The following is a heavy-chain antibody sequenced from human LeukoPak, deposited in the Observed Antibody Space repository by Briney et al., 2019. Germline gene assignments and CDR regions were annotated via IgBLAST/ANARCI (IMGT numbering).Heavy chain of an antibody. CDR1: GFTFSSYS. J-gene: IGHJ4*02. CDR3: ATHGYSELRYFDWSTNE. Sequence: GGSLRLSCAASGFTFSSYSMNWVRQAPGKGLEWVSYISSSSSTIYYADSVKGRFTISRDNAKKSLYLQMDSLRAEDTAVYYCATHGYSELRYFDWSTNEWGQGTLVTVSS. CDR2: ISSSSSTI. V-gene: IGHV3-48*04. D-gene: IGHD3-9*01.